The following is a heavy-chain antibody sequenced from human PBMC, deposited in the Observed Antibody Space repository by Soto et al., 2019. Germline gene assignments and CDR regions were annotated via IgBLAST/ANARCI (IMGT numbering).Heavy chain of an antibody. J-gene: IGHJ6*02. V-gene: IGHV4-39*01. CDR3: APLTVSLSGPYGIHV. Sequence: PSETLSLTCSVSGYSVSSSDYYWAWIRQPPGKGLEWIGSMFYSGLTYYNPSLKSRVTLSVDTSKNHFSVRLNSVTAAYTAVYYCAPLTVSLSGPYGIHVWGQGTTVTVSS. D-gene: IGHD2-15*01. CDR1: GYSVSSSDYY. CDR2: MFYSGLT.